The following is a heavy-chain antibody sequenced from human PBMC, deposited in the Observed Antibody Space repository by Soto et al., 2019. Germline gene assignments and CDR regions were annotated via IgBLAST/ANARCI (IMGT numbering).Heavy chain of an antibody. CDR3: EKNPNIGYDYRWFAH. V-gene: IGHV3-23*01. CDR2: IRATADSP. D-gene: IGHD3-22*01. J-gene: IGHJ5*02. Sequence: GGSLRLSCAASGFTFTSYAMTWVRQAPGKGLEWVSGIRATADSPYYADSVKGRFTISKDNSNNILYLQMNNLRAEDTAVYYCEKNPNIGYDYRWFAHWGQGTLVTVSS. CDR1: GFTFTSYA.